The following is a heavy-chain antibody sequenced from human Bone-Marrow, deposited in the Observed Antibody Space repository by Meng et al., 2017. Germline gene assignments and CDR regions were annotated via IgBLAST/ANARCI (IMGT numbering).Heavy chain of an antibody. D-gene: IGHD1-1*01. Sequence: GGSLRLSCRTSGFTFTSYGMGWVRQAPGKGLEWVATISNNGDTHYADSMTGRFIISRDNAKNSLYLQMNSLRAEDTAVYYCARVCGVERRRWLSNDAFDIWGQGTMVTVSS. CDR1: GFTFTSYG. J-gene: IGHJ3*02. CDR2: ISNNGDT. CDR3: ARVCGVERRRWLSNDAFDI. V-gene: IGHV3-21*01.